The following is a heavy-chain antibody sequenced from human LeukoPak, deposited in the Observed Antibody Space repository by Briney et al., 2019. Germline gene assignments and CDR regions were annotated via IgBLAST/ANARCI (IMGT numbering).Heavy chain of an antibody. V-gene: IGHV3-49*04. CDR1: GFTFGDYA. Sequence: GRSLRLSCTASGFTFGDYAMSWVRQAPGKGLEWVGFIRSKAYGGTTEYAASVKGGFTISRDDSKSIAYLQMNSLKTEDTAVYYCTTYKQLVKNWGQGTLVTVSS. CDR2: IRSKAYGGTT. D-gene: IGHD6-13*01. CDR3: TTYKQLVKN. J-gene: IGHJ4*02.